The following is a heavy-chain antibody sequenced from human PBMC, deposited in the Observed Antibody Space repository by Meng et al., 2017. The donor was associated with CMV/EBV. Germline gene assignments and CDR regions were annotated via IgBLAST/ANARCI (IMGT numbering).Heavy chain of an antibody. CDR1: GGSISSGGYY. J-gene: IGHJ5*02. CDR3: AREGETNRFDP. CDR2: VYYSGST. V-gene: IGHV4-31*11. Sequence: TCAVSGGSISSGGYYWSWIRQHPGKGLEWIGYVYYSGSTYYDPSLKSRVTISVDTSKNQFSLKLSSVTAADTAVYYCAREGETNRFDPWGQGTLVTVSS.